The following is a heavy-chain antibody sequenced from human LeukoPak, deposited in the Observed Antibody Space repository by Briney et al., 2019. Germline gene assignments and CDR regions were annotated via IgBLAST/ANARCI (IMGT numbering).Heavy chain of an antibody. Sequence: SQTLSLTCTVSGGSISSGDYYWNWIRQPQGKGLEWIGYIYYSGSTYYNPSLKSRVTISVDTSKNQFSLKLSSVTAADTAVYYCARDFRGGYNWFDPWGQGTLVTVSS. CDR3: ARDFRGGYNWFDP. J-gene: IGHJ5*02. CDR2: IYYSGST. CDR1: GGSISSGDYY. D-gene: IGHD2-15*01. V-gene: IGHV4-30-4*08.